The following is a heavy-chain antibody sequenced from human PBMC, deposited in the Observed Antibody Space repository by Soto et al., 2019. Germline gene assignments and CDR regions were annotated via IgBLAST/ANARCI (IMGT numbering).Heavy chain of an antibody. J-gene: IGHJ4*02. D-gene: IGHD2-15*01. CDR3: ARRWGRSFDY. V-gene: IGHV4-31*03. CDR1: GGSISSGGYY. Sequence: SETLSLTCTVSGGSISSGGYYWIWIRQHPGKGLEWIGYIYYSGSTYYKPSLKSRVTISVDTSKNQFSLKLSSVTAADTAVYYCARRWGRSFDYWGQGTLVTVSS. CDR2: IYYSGST.